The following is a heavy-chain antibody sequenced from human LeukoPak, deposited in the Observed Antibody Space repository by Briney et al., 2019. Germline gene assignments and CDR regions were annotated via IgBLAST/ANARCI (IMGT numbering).Heavy chain of an antibody. J-gene: IGHJ4*02. V-gene: IGHV3-53*01. Sequence: GGSLRLSCAASGFTFSSNYMSWVRQAPGKGLEWVSVIYSGGSTYYSDYVTGRFTISRDNSKNTLYLQMNSLRAEDTAVYYCAILAARARGRDYWGQGTLVTVSS. CDR1: GFTFSSNY. D-gene: IGHD6-6*01. CDR3: AILAARARGRDY. CDR2: IYSGGST.